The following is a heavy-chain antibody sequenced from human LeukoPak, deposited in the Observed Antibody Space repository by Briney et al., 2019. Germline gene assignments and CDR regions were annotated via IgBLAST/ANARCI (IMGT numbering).Heavy chain of an antibody. CDR1: GGSISSGGYY. Sequence: TSETLSLTCTVSGGSISSGGYYWSWIRQPPGKGLEWIGYIYHSGSTYYNPSLKSRVTISVDRSKNQFSLKLSSVTAADTAVYYCARDPEYNWNYGLPPHAFDIWGQGTMVTVSS. CDR2: IYHSGST. CDR3: ARDPEYNWNYGLPPHAFDI. J-gene: IGHJ3*02. V-gene: IGHV4-30-2*01. D-gene: IGHD1-7*01.